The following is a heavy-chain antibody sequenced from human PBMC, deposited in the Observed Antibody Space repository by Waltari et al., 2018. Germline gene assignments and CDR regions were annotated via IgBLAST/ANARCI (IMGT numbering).Heavy chain of an antibody. V-gene: IGHV7-4-1*02. CDR2: INTNTGNP. D-gene: IGHD3-3*01. CDR3: ARAGVRVGDHLRFLDYYGMDV. Sequence: QVQLVQSGSELKKPGASVKVSCKASGYTFTSYAMNWVRQAPGQGLEWMGWINTNTGNPTYAQGFTGRFVFSLDTSVSTAYLQISSLKAEDTAVYYCARAGVRVGDHLRFLDYYGMDVWGQGTTVTVSS. CDR1: GYTFTSYA. J-gene: IGHJ6*02.